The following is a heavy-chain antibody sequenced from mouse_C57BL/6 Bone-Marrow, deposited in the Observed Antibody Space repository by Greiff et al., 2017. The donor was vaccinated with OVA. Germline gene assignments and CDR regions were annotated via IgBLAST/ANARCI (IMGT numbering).Heavy chain of an antibody. CDR2: IDPETGGT. CDR3: TRRGSYYSNPDN. CDR1: GYTFTDYE. D-gene: IGHD2-5*01. V-gene: IGHV1-15*01. Sequence: VQLQQSGAELVRPGASVTLSCKASGYTFTDYEMHWVKQTPVHGLEWIGAIDPETGGTAYNQKVKGKAILTADKSSSTAYMGLRSLTSEDSAVYDCTRRGSYYSNPDNWGQGTTLTVSS. J-gene: IGHJ2*01.